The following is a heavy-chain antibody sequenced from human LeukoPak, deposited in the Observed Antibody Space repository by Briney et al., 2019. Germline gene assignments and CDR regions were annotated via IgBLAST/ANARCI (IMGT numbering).Heavy chain of an antibody. CDR1: GFAFSAYE. Sequence: PGGSLRLSCVASGFAFSAYEMNWVRQAPGKELEWVAYMSGTDTTRYYADSVRGRFTISRDNAKNSLYLQMSSLRVEDTALYYCTTLGYHLDSWGQGTPVTVSS. J-gene: IGHJ4*02. D-gene: IGHD3-22*01. CDR3: TTLGYHLDS. CDR2: MSGTDTTR. V-gene: IGHV3-48*03.